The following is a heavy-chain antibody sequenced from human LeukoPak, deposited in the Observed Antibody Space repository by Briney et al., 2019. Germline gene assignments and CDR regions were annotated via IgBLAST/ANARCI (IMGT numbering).Heavy chain of an antibody. D-gene: IGHD6-13*01. V-gene: IGHV1-46*01. CDR1: GYTFTSYY. CDR3: ARTYTINRRTRGIPGTDF. CDR2: INPSGGST. J-gene: IGHJ4*02. Sequence: ASVKVSCKASGYTFTSYYMHWVRQAPGQGLEWMGIINPSGGSTSYAQKFQGRVTMTRDTSTSTVYMELSSLRSEDTAVYYCARTYTINRRTRGIPGTDFWGQGTLVTVSS.